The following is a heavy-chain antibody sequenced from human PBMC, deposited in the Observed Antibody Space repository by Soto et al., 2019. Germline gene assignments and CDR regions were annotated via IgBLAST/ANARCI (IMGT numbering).Heavy chain of an antibody. CDR3: ARDFGYDFWSGYSYYYYGMDV. D-gene: IGHD3-3*01. J-gene: IGHJ6*02. V-gene: IGHV3-33*01. CDR2: IWYDGSNK. CDR1: GFTFSSYG. Sequence: GGSLRLSCAASGFTFSSYGMHWVRQAPGKGLEWVAVIWYDGSNKYYADSVKGRFTISRDNSKNTLYLQMNSLGAEDTAVYYCARDFGYDFWSGYSYYYYGMDVWGQGTTVTVSS.